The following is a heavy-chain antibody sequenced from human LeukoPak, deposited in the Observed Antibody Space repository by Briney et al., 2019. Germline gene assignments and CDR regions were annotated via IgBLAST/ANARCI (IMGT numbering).Heavy chain of an antibody. V-gene: IGHV1-2*06. Sequence: GASVKVSCKVSEYTFTGYYLHWVRQAPGQGLEWMGRFNPNSGGTEYEQKFQGRVTMTRDTSISTAYMELSSLRSDDTAVYYCARERTYYYFDLWGRGTLVTVSS. D-gene: IGHD3-10*01. J-gene: IGHJ2*01. CDR2: FNPNSGGT. CDR1: EYTFTGYY. CDR3: ARERTYYYFDL.